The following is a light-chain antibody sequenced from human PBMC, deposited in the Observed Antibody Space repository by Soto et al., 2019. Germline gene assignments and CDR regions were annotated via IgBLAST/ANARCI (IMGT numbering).Light chain of an antibody. V-gene: IGLV3-1*01. CDR2: QDS. CDR3: QAWDSSTAFDV. CDR1: KLGDKY. Sequence: SYELTQPPSVSVSPGQTASITCSGDKLGDKYACWYQQKPGQSPVLVIYQDSKRPSGIPERFSGSNSGNTATLTISGTQAMDEADYYCQAWDSSTAFDVVGTGTKVTVL. J-gene: IGLJ1*01.